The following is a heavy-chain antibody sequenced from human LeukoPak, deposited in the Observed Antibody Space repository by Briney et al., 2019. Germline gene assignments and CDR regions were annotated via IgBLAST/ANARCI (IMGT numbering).Heavy chain of an antibody. D-gene: IGHD3-10*01. V-gene: IGHV4-59*02. CDR2: IYYTGST. CDR3: ASRLWFGAKRGFDP. CDR1: GGSVSDYY. J-gene: IGHJ5*02. Sequence: SETLSLTCTVSGGSVSDYYWSWIRQSPGKGLEWIGYIYYTGSTSYNPSLRSRVTISVDTSKNQFSLKLSSVTAADTAVYYCASRLWFGAKRGFDPWGQGTLVTVSS.